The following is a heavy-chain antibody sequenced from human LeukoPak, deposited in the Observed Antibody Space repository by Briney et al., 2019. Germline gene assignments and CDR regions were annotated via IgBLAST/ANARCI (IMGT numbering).Heavy chain of an antibody. CDR1: DFTFANYA. CDR3: GRDPNGDYIGAFEF. CDR2: IKGSGSYA. D-gene: IGHD4-17*01. V-gene: IGHV3-23*01. Sequence: TGGSLRLSCVGSDFTFANYAMTWVRLTPGKGLEWVSSIKGSGSYAMYADSVCGRFTTSRDNSRNTIFLQMTSLRAEDTAIYYCGRDPNGDYIGAFEFWGLGTLVSVSS. J-gene: IGHJ3*01.